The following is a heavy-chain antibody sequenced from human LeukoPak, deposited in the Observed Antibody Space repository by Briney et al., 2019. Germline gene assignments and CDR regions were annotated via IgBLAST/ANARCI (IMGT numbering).Heavy chain of an antibody. V-gene: IGHV4-61*02. CDR1: GGSISSGSYY. J-gene: IGHJ4*02. D-gene: IGHD3-22*01. Sequence: SQTLSLTCTVSGGSISSGSYYWSWIRQPAGKGLEWIGRIYTSGSTNYNPSLKSRVTISVDTSKNQFALKLSSVTAADTAVYYCARDRPYYYDSSGYYLGLDYWGQGTLVTVSS. CDR2: IYTSGST. CDR3: ARDRPYYYDSSGYYLGLDY.